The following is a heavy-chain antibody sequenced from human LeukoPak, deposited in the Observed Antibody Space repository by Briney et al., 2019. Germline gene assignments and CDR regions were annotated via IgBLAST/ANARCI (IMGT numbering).Heavy chain of an antibody. CDR2: ISKSGGA. V-gene: IGHV4-59*01. Sequence: SETLSLTCTVSGGSLGAYYWSWIRQPPGKGLEWIGYISKSGGANYNPSLKSRVTISLDTSKNQFSLRLTSVTAADTAVYYCTRGERLGGDYWGQGTLVAVSS. J-gene: IGHJ4*02. CDR3: TRGERLGGDY. CDR1: GGSLGAYY. D-gene: IGHD1-26*01.